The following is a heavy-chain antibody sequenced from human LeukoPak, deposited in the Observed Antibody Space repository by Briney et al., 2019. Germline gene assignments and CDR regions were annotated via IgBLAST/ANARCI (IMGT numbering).Heavy chain of an antibody. V-gene: IGHV4-4*02. CDR2: IYHSGST. Sequence: PSETLSLTCAVSGGSISSSNWWSWVRQPPGKGLEWIGEIYHSGSTNYNPSLKRRVTISVDKSKNQFSLKLSSVTAADTAVYYCARVRGYRGPPLLPRGFYYFDYWGQGTLVTVSS. D-gene: IGHD2-15*01. J-gene: IGHJ4*02. CDR1: GGSISSSNW. CDR3: ARVRGYRGPPLLPRGFYYFDY.